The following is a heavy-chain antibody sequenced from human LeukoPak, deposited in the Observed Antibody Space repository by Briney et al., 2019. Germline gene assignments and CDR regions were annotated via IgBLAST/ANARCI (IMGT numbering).Heavy chain of an antibody. V-gene: IGHV1-46*01. CDR1: GYTFTSYG. CDR2: INPSGGST. Sequence: GASVKVSCKASGYTFTSYGISWVRQAPGQGLEWMGIINPSGGSTSYAQKFQGRVTMTRDTSTSTVYMELSSLRSEDTAVYYCARRGGYCGGDCYSIDYWGQGTLVTVSS. CDR3: ARRGGYCGGDCYSIDY. J-gene: IGHJ4*02. D-gene: IGHD2-21*02.